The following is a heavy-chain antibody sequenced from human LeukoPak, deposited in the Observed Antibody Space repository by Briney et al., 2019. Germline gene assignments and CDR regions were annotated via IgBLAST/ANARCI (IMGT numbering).Heavy chain of an antibody. CDR2: IYSGGST. J-gene: IGHJ6*03. Sequence: PGGSLRLSCAASGFTFRSYWMSWVRQAPGKGLEWVSVIYSGGSTYYADSVKGRFTISRDNSKNTLYLQMNSLRAEDTAAYYCASGGYYYMDVWGKGTTVTVSS. CDR1: GFTFRSYW. CDR3: ASGGYYYMDV. V-gene: IGHV3-66*02.